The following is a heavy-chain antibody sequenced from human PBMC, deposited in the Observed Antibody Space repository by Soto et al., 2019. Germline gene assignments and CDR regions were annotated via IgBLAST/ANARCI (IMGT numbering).Heavy chain of an antibody. CDR1: GFTFSSYG. CDR2: ISYDGSNK. D-gene: IGHD3-22*01. CDR3: AKGTTYYYDSSGYGPLDY. Sequence: PGGSLRLSCAASGFTFSSYGMHWVRQAPGKGLEWVAVISYDGSNKYYADSVKGRFTISRDNSKNTLYLQMNSLRAEDTAVYYRAKGTTYYYDSSGYGPLDYWGQGTLVTVSA. V-gene: IGHV3-30*18. J-gene: IGHJ4*02.